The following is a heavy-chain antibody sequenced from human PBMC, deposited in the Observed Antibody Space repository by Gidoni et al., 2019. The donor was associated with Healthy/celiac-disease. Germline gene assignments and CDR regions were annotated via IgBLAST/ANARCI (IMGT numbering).Heavy chain of an antibody. CDR3: ARGALDTLVGEFDY. Sequence: QVQLVESGGGVVQPGRSLRLSCAASGSTFSSYAMHWVRQAPGKGLEWVAVISYDGSNKYYADSVKGRFTISRDNSKNTLYLQMNSLRAEDTAVYYCARGALDTLVGEFDYWGQGTLVTVSS. J-gene: IGHJ4*02. V-gene: IGHV3-30-3*01. CDR2: ISYDGSNK. D-gene: IGHD1-26*01. CDR1: GSTFSSYA.